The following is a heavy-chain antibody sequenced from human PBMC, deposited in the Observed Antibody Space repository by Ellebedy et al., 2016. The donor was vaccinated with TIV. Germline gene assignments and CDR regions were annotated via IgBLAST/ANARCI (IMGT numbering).Heavy chain of an antibody. CDR2: IYYSGST. V-gene: IGHV4-39*01. CDR3: ASRRGGNWGLFFDY. J-gene: IGHJ4*02. D-gene: IGHD7-27*01. Sequence: MPSETLSLTCTVSGGSISSSSYYWGWIRQPPGQGLEWIGSIYYSGSTYYNPFLKRRVTISVDTYKNQFSLKLSSVTAADTAVYYCASRRGGNWGLFFDYWGQGTLVTVSS. CDR1: GGSISSSSYY.